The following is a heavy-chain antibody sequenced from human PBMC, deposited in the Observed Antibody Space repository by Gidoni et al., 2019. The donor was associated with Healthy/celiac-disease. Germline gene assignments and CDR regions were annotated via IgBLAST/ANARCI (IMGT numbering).Heavy chain of an antibody. J-gene: IGHJ3*02. V-gene: IGHV4-59*01. CDR3: ARSLPVVTAQPAFDI. CDR1: GGSISSYY. Sequence: QVQLQESGPGLVKPSETLSLTCTVSGGSISSYYWSWIRQPPGKGLEWIGYIYYSGSTNYNPSLKSRVTISVDTSKNQFSLKLSSVTAADTAVYYCARSLPVVTAQPAFDIWGQGTMVTVSS. D-gene: IGHD2-21*02. CDR2: IYYSGST.